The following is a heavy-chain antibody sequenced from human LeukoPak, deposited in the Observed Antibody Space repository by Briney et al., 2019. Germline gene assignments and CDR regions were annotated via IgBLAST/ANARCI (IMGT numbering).Heavy chain of an antibody. CDR3: ARSGSAWFDP. D-gene: IGHD6-25*01. Sequence: SQSLSLTCDLSGDILSSDSAAWNWIRQSPSRGLEWVGRTYYRCTLCNDYAVYGKNQITINPDTTKNQCSLHLSSVTPEDTAVYFCARSGSAWFDPWGQGTLVTVSS. CDR2: TYYRCTLCN. J-gene: IGHJ5*02. CDR1: GDILSSDSAA. V-gene: IGHV6-1*01.